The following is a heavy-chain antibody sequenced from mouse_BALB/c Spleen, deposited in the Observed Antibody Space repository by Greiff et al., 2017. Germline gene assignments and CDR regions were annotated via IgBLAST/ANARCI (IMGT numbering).Heavy chain of an antibody. D-gene: IGHD1-1*01. CDR1: GFAFSSYD. CDR3: ARQNYYGSSYEGYYAMDY. Sequence: EVQVVESGGGLVKPGGSLKLSCAASGFAFSSYDMSWVRQTPEKRLEWVAYISSGGGSTYYPDTVKGRFTISRDNAKNTLYLQMSSLKSEDTAMYYCARQNYYGSSYEGYYAMDYWGQGTSVTVSS. V-gene: IGHV5-12-1*01. J-gene: IGHJ4*01. CDR2: ISSGGGST.